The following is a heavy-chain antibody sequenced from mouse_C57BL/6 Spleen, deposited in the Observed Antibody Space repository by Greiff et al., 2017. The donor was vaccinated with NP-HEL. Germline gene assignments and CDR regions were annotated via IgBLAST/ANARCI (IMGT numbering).Heavy chain of an antibody. CDR1: GYTFTSYW. CDR3: ARFITTVVATEYFDV. CDR2: IDPNSGGT. D-gene: IGHD1-1*01. Sequence: VQLQQPGAELVKPGASVKLSCKASGYTFTSYWMHWVKQRPGRGLEWIGRIDPNSGGTKYNEKFKSKATLTVDKPSSTAYMQLSSLTSEDSAVYYCARFITTVVATEYFDVWGTGTTVTVSS. J-gene: IGHJ1*03. V-gene: IGHV1-72*01.